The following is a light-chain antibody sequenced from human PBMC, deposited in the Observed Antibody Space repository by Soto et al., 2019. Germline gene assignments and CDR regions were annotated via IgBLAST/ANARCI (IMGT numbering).Light chain of an antibody. J-gene: IGKJ1*01. CDR3: QQYGNIPQA. CDR2: WAT. V-gene: IGKV4-1*01. Sequence: IVVTPSPDSLAVSLGERATINCKSRQRALYHSNNKKYLAWYQQKPGLPPKQVIYWATTRESGVPDRFSGSGSGTASLLTSSSRLAEDVAVYYCQQYGNIPQAFGEVNKVELK. CDR1: QRALYHSNNKKY.